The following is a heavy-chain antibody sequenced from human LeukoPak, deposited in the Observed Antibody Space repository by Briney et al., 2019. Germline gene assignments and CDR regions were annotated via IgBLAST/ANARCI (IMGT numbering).Heavy chain of an antibody. V-gene: IGHV3-23*01. D-gene: IGHD3-10*01. Sequence: GGSLRLSCAASAFTFSTYAMSWVRQAPGKGLEWVSSISGSGGSTDYADSVKGRFTISRDSSKNTLYLQMNSLRAEDTAVYYCAKDLRSGSYAYYFDYWGQGTLVSVSS. J-gene: IGHJ4*02. CDR3: AKDLRSGSYAYYFDY. CDR1: AFTFSTYA. CDR2: ISGSGGST.